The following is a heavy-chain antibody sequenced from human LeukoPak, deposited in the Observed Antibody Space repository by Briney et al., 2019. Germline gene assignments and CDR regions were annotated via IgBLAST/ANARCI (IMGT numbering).Heavy chain of an antibody. D-gene: IGHD2-2*01. J-gene: IGHJ3*02. Sequence: PPETMSLTCAVYGGSFSGYYWSWIRQPPGKGLEWIGEINHSGSTNYNPSLKSRVTISVDTSKNQFSLKLSSVTAADTAVYYCARHSPDQDAFDIWGQGTMVTVSS. V-gene: IGHV4-34*01. CDR2: INHSGST. CDR1: GGSFSGYY. CDR3: ARHSPDQDAFDI.